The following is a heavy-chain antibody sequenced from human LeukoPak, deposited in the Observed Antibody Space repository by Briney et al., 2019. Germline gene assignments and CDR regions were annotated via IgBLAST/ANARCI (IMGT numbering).Heavy chain of an antibody. V-gene: IGHV4-59*01. J-gene: IGHJ5*02. CDR3: ARYYYDSSGYSRNWFDP. D-gene: IGHD3-22*01. CDR2: IYYSGST. CDR1: GGSISSYY. Sequence: SETLSLTCTASGGSISSYYWSWIRQPPGKGLEWIGYIYYSGSTNYNPSLKSRVTISVDTSKNQFSLKLSSVTAADTAVYYCARYYYDSSGYSRNWFDPWGQGTLVTVSS.